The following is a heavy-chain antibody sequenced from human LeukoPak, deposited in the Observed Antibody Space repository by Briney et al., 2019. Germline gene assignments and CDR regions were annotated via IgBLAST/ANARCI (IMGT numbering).Heavy chain of an antibody. D-gene: IGHD3-22*01. Sequence: GGSLRLSCAASGFTFSNYAMNWVRQAPGKGLQWVSTITDSGGRTFYADSLKGRFTISRDTSKKMLSLQMDSLRAEDTAVYYCAKDPYHYDGNGYYYEYFLNWGQGTLVTVSS. V-gene: IGHV3-23*01. CDR3: AKDPYHYDGNGYYYEYFLN. CDR1: GFTFSNYA. CDR2: ITDSGGRT. J-gene: IGHJ1*01.